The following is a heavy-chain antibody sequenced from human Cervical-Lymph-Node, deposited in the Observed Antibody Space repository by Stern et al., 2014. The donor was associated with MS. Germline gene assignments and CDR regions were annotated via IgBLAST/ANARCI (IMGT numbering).Heavy chain of an antibody. CDR3: AKWGSGSYLD. D-gene: IGHD1-26*01. Sequence: QVQMVESGGGVVQPGRSLRLSCAASGFVFRRYALHWVRQAPGKGLEWVARISYCGRDKYYTDSVKVRFAVSRANSNNTVDLDMNSLRLEDTAVYYCAKWGSGSYLDWGQGSLVTVSS. V-gene: IGHV3-30*09. CDR1: GFVFRRYA. J-gene: IGHJ4*02. CDR2: ISYCGRDK.